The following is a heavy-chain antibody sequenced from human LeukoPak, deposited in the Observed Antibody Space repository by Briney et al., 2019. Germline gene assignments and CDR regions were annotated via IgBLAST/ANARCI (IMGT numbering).Heavy chain of an antibody. J-gene: IGHJ3*02. CDR1: GGSISSYY. D-gene: IGHD1-26*01. CDR2: IYYSGST. CDR3: ARDGSYYDSYSYAFDI. Sequence: SETLSLTCTVSGGSISSYYWSWIRQPPGKGLEWIGCIYYSGSTNYNPSLKSRVTISVDTSKNQFSLKLSSVTAADTAVYYCARDGSYYDSYSYAFDIWGQGTMVTVSS. V-gene: IGHV4-59*01.